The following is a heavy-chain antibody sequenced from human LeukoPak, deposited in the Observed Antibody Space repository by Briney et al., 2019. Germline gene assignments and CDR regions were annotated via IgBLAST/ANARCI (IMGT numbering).Heavy chain of an antibody. V-gene: IGHV1-8*01. CDR1: GYTFTSYD. CDR2: MNPNSGNT. D-gene: IGHD3-3*01. CDR3: ARGLAYYDFWSGYSSGMHSDAFDI. J-gene: IGHJ3*02. Sequence: GASVKVSCKASGYTFTSYDINWVRQATGQGLEWMGWMNPNSGNTGYAQKFQGRVTMTRSTSISTAYMELSSLRSEDTAVYYCARGLAYYDFWSGYSSGMHSDAFDIWGQGTMVTVSS.